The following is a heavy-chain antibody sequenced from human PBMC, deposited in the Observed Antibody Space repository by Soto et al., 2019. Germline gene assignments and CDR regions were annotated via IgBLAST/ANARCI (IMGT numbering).Heavy chain of an antibody. CDR3: AKGPEQLVHGVFDY. J-gene: IGHJ4*02. D-gene: IGHD6-6*01. Sequence: ELPLLESGGGLVQPGGSLRLSCAASGFTLSSCVMTWVRQAPGKGLEWVSGIDVGGGGTYYADSVKGRFTISRDNSKNTLYLQMNSLGADDTAVYYCAKGPEQLVHGVFDYWGQGVLVTVSS. CDR2: IDVGGGGT. V-gene: IGHV3-23*01. CDR1: GFTLSSCV.